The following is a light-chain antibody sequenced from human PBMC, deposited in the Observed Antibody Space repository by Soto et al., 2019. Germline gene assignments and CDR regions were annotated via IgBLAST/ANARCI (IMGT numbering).Light chain of an antibody. Sequence: QSALTQPPSASGSPGQSVTISCTGTSSDVGAYNFVSWYQQHPGKAPKLMISAVTQRPSGVPDRFSGSKSGNTASLTISGLQADDEADYFCCSYTASDLWVFGGGTKVTVL. J-gene: IGLJ3*02. V-gene: IGLV2-8*01. CDR2: AVT. CDR1: SSDVGAYNF. CDR3: CSYTASDLWV.